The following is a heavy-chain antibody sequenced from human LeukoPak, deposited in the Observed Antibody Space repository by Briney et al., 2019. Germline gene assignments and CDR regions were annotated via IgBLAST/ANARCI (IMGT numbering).Heavy chain of an antibody. J-gene: IGHJ4*02. Sequence: ASVNVSCKASGYTFTGYYMHWVRQAPGQGLEWMGWINPNSGGTNYAQKFQGRVTMTRDTSISTAYMELNRLRSDDTAVYYCARGRYYYGSATGKSYYFDYWGQGTLVTVSS. CDR2: INPNSGGT. D-gene: IGHD3-10*01. CDR1: GYTFTGYY. CDR3: ARGRYYYGSATGKSYYFDY. V-gene: IGHV1-2*02.